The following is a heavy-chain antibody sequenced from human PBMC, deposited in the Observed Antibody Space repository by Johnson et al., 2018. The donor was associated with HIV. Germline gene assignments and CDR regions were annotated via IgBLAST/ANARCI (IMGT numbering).Heavy chain of an antibody. CDR3: KTSEGGSDYDFCRNYYDAFDI. V-gene: IGHV3-38-3*01. CDR2: ISNGST. J-gene: IGHJ3*02. CDR1: GFTVSSNE. Sequence: VHLVESRGVLVQPGGSLRLSCAASGFTVSSNEMTWVRQAPGKGLEWVSSISNGSTYYADSRKGEFTISRDNSKNTLHLQMNSLRAEDTAVYYCKTSEGGSDYDFCRNYYDAFDIWGQGTVITVSS. D-gene: IGHD3-3*01.